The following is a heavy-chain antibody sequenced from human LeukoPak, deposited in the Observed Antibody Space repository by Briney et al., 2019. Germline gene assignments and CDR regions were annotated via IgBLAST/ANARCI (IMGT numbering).Heavy chain of an antibody. CDR1: GYTFTSYG. Sequence: ASVKVSCKASGYTFTSYGISWVRQAPGQGLEWMGIINPSGGSTSYAQKFQGRVTMTRDTSTSTVYMELSSLRSEDTAVYYCARDLPRYSSGWYVDDYWGQGTLVTVSS. CDR3: ARDLPRYSSGWYVDDY. V-gene: IGHV1-46*01. CDR2: INPSGGST. D-gene: IGHD6-19*01. J-gene: IGHJ4*02.